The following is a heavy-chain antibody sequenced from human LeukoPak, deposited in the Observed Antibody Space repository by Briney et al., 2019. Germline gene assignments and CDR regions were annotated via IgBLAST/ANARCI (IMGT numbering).Heavy chain of an antibody. V-gene: IGHV1-2*04. J-gene: IGHJ5*02. CDR1: GYTFTGYY. CDR3: ARAGYSSGWYDPGRWFDP. D-gene: IGHD6-19*01. CDR2: INPNSGGT. Sequence: GASVKVSCKASGYTFTGYYMHWVRQAPGQGLEWMGWINPNSGGTNYAQKFQGWVTMTRDTSISTAYMELSRLRSDDTAVYYCARAGYSSGWYDPGRWFDPWGQGTLVTVSS.